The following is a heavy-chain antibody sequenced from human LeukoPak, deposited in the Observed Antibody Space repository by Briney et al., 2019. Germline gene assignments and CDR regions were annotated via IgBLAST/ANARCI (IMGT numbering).Heavy chain of an antibody. CDR2: VSQSGGA. V-gene: IGHV4-34*01. CDR1: GGSFSGYH. J-gene: IGHJ3*02. Sequence: SETLSLTCAVSGGSFSGYHCSWIRQTPGKGLEWIGEVSQSGGASYNPSLKSRVTISVETSKNHFSLKLSSVTAADTAMYYCAGSYGGNAVGPFDIWGQGTMVTVSS. CDR3: AGSYGGNAVGPFDI. D-gene: IGHD4-23*01.